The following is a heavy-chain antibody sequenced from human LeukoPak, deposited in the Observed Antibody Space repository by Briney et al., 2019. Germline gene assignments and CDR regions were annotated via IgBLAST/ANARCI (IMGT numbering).Heavy chain of an antibody. D-gene: IGHD6-19*01. J-gene: IGHJ4*02. CDR1: GGSISSGGYS. Sequence: SETLSLTCAVSGGSISSGGYSWSWIRQPPGKGLEWIGYIYHSGSTYYNPPLKSRVTISGDTSKNQFALKLSSVTAADTAVYYCARQIGSSGSDCWGQGTLVTVSS. V-gene: IGHV4-30-2*03. CDR2: IYHSGST. CDR3: ARQIGSSGSDC.